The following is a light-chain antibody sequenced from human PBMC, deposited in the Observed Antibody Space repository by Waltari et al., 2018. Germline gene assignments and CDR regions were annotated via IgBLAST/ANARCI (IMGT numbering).Light chain of an antibody. CDR1: QSINSW. CDR2: DAY. J-gene: IGKJ2*01. CDR3: QQYNSYSPYT. V-gene: IGKV1-5*01. Sequence: DIQMTQSPSTLSASVGDRVTITCRASQSINSWLDWYQQKPGKAPKLLIYDAYSLESGVPSRFSGSGSGTEFTLTISSLQPDDFATYYCQQYNSYSPYTFGQGTKLEIK.